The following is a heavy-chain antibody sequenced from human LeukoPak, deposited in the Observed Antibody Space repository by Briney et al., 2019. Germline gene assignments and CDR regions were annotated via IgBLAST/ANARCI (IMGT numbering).Heavy chain of an antibody. V-gene: IGHV3-23*01. CDR2: ISGSGGST. CDR3: AKAEARLLYYYSDY. Sequence: GGSLRLSCAASGFTFSSYAMSWVRQAPGKGLEWVSAISGSGGSTYYADSVKGRFTISRDNSKNTLYLQMNSLRAEDTAVYYCAKAEARLLYYYSDYWGQGTLVTVSS. CDR1: GFTFSSYA. J-gene: IGHJ4*02. D-gene: IGHD2-21*01.